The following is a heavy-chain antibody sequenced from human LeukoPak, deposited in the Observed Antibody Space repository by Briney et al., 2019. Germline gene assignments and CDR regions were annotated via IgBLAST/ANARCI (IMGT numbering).Heavy chain of an antibody. CDR3: ARGRSYYDIYFDY. CDR2: ISSSGSSI. D-gene: IGHD1-26*01. J-gene: IGHJ4*02. CDR1: GFTFSTYA. Sequence: PGGSLRLSCAASGFTFSTYAMSWIRQAPGKGLEWVSYISSSGSSIYYADSVKGRFTISRDNDKNSLYLKMNSLRAEDTAVYYCARGRSYYDIYFDYWGQGTLVTVSS. V-gene: IGHV3-11*04.